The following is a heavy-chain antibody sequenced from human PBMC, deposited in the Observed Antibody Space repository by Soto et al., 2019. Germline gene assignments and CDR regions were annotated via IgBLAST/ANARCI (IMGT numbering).Heavy chain of an antibody. CDR1: GGSISSSNW. V-gene: IGHV4-4*02. D-gene: IGHD2-2*01. CDR2: IYHSGST. CDR3: ARVNYCSSTSCTNWFDS. J-gene: IGHJ5*01. Sequence: SETLSLTCAVSGGSISSSNWWTWVRQPPGKGLEWIGEIYHSGSTDYNPSLKSRVTMSVDKSKKQFSLKLSSVTAADTAVYYCARVNYCSSTSCTNWFDSRG.